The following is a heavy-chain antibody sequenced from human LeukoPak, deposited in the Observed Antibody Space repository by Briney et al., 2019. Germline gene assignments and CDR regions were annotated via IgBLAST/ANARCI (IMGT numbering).Heavy chain of an antibody. J-gene: IGHJ4*02. CDR1: GFTFSSYA. CDR2: ISGSGGST. Sequence: GGSLRLSCAASGFTFSSYAMSWVRQAPGKGLEWVSAISGSGGSTYYADSVKGRFTISRDNSKNTLYLQMNSLRAEDTAVYYCAKDQGDYDFWSGYQEDYWGQGTLVTVSS. CDR3: AKDQGDYDFWSGYQEDY. V-gene: IGHV3-23*01. D-gene: IGHD3-3*01.